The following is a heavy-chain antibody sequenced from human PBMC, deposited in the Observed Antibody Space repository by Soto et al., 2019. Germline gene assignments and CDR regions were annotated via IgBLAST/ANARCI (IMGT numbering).Heavy chain of an antibody. CDR2: IRDRADNYAT. D-gene: IGHD3-22*01. CDR3: TRLISAAQDY. V-gene: IGHV3-73*01. Sequence: EVLLVESGGGLVQPGGSLKLSCAASGFVFKDSSIHCVRQASGNGLEWVGRIRDRADNYATSYAASVNGRFTISRDDSSNTAFLQMNSLKTEDTAIYYCTRLISAAQDYWGQGTRVTVSS. J-gene: IGHJ4*02. CDR1: GFVFKDSS.